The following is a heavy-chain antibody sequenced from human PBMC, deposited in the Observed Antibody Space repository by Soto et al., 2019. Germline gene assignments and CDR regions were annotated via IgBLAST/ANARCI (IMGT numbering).Heavy chain of an antibody. D-gene: IGHD6-6*01. V-gene: IGHV4-59*08. CDR1: GGSISSYY. CDR3: ARHRVDVGARPVDY. Sequence: SETLSLTCTVSGGSISSYYWSWIRQPPGKGLEWIGYIYYSGSTNYNPSLKSRVTISVDTSKNQFSLKLSSVTAADTAMYSCARHRVDVGARPVDYWGQGTLVTVSS. CDR2: IYYSGST. J-gene: IGHJ4*02.